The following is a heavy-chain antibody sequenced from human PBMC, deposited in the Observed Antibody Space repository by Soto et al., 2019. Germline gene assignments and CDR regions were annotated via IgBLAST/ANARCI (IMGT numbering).Heavy chain of an antibody. CDR2: IYWDDDK. V-gene: IGHV2-5*02. J-gene: IGHJ4*02. CDR3: AHRVGRKYSGYDEN. D-gene: IGHD5-12*01. CDR1: GFSLSTSGVG. Sequence: QITLKESGPTLVKPTQTLTLTCTFSGFSLSTSGVGVGWIRQPPGKALEWLALIYWDDDKRYSPSLKSRLTITKDTPKNQVVLTMTNMDPVDTATYYCAHRVGRKYSGYDENWGQGTLVTVSS.